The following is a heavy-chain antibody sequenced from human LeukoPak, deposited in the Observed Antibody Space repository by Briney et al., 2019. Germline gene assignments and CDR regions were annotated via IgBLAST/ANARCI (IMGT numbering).Heavy chain of an antibody. CDR1: GGSISTYY. D-gene: IGHD6-19*01. CDR3: AREGSSSGWRPFDI. Sequence: PSETLSLTCSVSGGSISTYYWSWIRQPAGKGLEWIGRIKNSGNTNYNLSLESRVTLSLDTSKHQFSLNLSSVTVADTAVYYCAREGSSSGWRPFDIWGQGTVVTVSS. CDR2: IKNSGNT. J-gene: IGHJ3*02. V-gene: IGHV4-4*07.